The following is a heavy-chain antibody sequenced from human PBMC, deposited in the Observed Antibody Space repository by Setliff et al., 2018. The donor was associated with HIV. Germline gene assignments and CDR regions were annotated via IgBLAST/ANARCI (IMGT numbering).Heavy chain of an antibody. CDR3: ARYSSSLSS. CDR2: IDYSGSI. CDR1: GGSISNTNYS. J-gene: IGHJ5*02. D-gene: IGHD6-13*01. Sequence: SKTLSLTCTVSGGSISNTNYSWGWIRRPPGKGLEWIGAIDYSGSINYNPSLKSRVTISVDTSKNQFSLKLRSVTAADTAVYYCARYSSSLSSWGQGSLVTSPQ. V-gene: IGHV4-39*07.